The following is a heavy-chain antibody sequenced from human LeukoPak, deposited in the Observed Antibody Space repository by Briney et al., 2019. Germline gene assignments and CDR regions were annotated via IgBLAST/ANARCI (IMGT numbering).Heavy chain of an antibody. CDR1: GYSISSGYY. Sequence: SETLSLTCIVSGYSISSGYYWGWIRQPPGKGLEWIGNIHHSGSTYYNPSLKSRVTISLDTSKNQLSLKLSSVTAADTAVYYCAKDRTVTTDYFDYWGQGTLVTVSS. CDR3: AKDRTVTTDYFDY. CDR2: IHHSGST. D-gene: IGHD4-11*01. J-gene: IGHJ4*02. V-gene: IGHV4-38-2*02.